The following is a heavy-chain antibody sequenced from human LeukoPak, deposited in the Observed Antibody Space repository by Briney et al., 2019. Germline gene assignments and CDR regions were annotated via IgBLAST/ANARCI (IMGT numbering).Heavy chain of an antibody. CDR1: GGSISSSSYY. CDR2: IYYSGST. J-gene: IGHJ5*02. CDR3: ARRVEFSGYCSSTSCHHWFDP. D-gene: IGHD2-2*01. V-gene: IGHV4-39*01. Sequence: SETLSLTCTVSGGSISSSSYYWGWIRQPPGKGLEWIGSIYYSGSTYYNPSLKSRVTISVDTSKNQFSLKLSSVTAADTAVYYCARRVEFSGYCSSTSCHHWFDPWGQGTLVTVSS.